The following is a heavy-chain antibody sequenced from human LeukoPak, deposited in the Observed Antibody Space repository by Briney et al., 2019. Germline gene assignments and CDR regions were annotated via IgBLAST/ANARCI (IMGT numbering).Heavy chain of an antibody. CDR1: GYTFTSYG. V-gene: IGHV1-18*01. J-gene: IGHJ5*02. CDR3: AVGLGSGSLEGLNRFDP. D-gene: IGHD3-10*01. Sequence: ASVKVSCKASGYTFTSYGISWVRQAPGQGLEWMGWISAYNGNTNYAQKLQGRVTMTTDTSTSTAYMELRSLRSDDTAVYYCAVGLGSGSLEGLNRFDPWGQGTLVTVSS. CDR2: ISAYNGNT.